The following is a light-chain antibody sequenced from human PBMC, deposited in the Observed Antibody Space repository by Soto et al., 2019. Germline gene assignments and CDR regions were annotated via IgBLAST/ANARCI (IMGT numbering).Light chain of an antibody. V-gene: IGLV2-23*01. J-gene: IGLJ2*01. Sequence: QSALTQPASVSGSPGQSITISCTGTSSDVGTYNLVSWYQQHPGKVPQLILYEGNKRPAEVSNRFSGSKSGNTASLTISGLQAEDEAEYYGCSYGTLTTVFGGGTKLPVL. CDR1: SSDVGTYNL. CDR2: EGN. CDR3: CSYGTLTTV.